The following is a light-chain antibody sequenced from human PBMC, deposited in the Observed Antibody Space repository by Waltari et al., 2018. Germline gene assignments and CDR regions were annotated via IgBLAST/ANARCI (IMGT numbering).Light chain of an antibody. Sequence: QTVVTQEPSLSVYPGGTVTLHCGLSSGPVSTTYYPSWYQQAPGQAPRTLIFDTNTRSSGVPDRFSGSILDNKAALTITGAQADDESDYYCVLSMGSGIWVFGGGTKLTVL. V-gene: IGLV8-61*01. CDR2: DTN. CDR1: SGPVSTTYY. CDR3: VLSMGSGIWV. J-gene: IGLJ3*02.